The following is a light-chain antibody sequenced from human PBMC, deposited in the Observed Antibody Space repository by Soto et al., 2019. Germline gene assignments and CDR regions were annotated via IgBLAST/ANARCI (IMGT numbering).Light chain of an antibody. CDR3: VLFMSSGISV. J-gene: IGLJ3*02. CDR1: SGSVSTSNF. V-gene: IGLV8-61*01. Sequence: QAVVTQEPSFSVSPGGTVTLTCGLSSGSVSTSNFPSWYQQTPGQAPRTLIYNTNTRSSGVPDRFSGSILGNKAALTISGAKADDESDYYCVLFMSSGISVFGGGTKVTVL. CDR2: NTN.